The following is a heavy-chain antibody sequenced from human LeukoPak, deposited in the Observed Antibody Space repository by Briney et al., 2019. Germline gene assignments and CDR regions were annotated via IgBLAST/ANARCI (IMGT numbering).Heavy chain of an antibody. Sequence: PGGSLRLSCAASGFTFSSYAMHWVRQAPGKGLEWVAVISYDGSNKYYADSVKGRFTISRDNSKNTLYLQMNSLRAEDTAVYYCAREGGDWPLDYWGQGTLVTVSS. J-gene: IGHJ4*02. CDR2: ISYDGSNK. CDR3: AREGGDWPLDY. CDR1: GFTFSSYA. V-gene: IGHV3-30-3*01. D-gene: IGHD2-21*02.